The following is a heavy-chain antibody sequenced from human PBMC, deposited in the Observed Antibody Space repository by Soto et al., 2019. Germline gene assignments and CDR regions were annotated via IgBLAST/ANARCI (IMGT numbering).Heavy chain of an antibody. CDR2: MGTLSDT. V-gene: IGHV3-13*01. Sequence: GGSLRLSCAGSGFAFSTFDIHWVRQAPGKGLEWVSGMGTLSDTCYAASVQGRFTISRQNAKNSVYLHMNSLRAGDTAFYYCARGRSFSYDSTPPPMFDPWGQGTLVTVSS. CDR3: ARGRSFSYDSTPPPMFDP. D-gene: IGHD3-10*01. CDR1: GFAFSTFD. J-gene: IGHJ5*02.